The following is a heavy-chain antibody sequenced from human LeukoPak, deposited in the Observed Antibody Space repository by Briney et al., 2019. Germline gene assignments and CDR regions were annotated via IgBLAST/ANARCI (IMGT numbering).Heavy chain of an antibody. D-gene: IGHD2-21*01. CDR1: GFNFNSYE. CDR2: ISISGDTK. Sequence: GGSLRLSCVGSGFNFNSYEMNWVRQDPGKGLEWISYISISGDTKHYADSVKGRFTISRHNINNSLYLQMNSLRGEDTAVYYCSRDGPGDFWGQGTLVTVSS. J-gene: IGHJ4*02. CDR3: SRDGPGDF. V-gene: IGHV3-48*03.